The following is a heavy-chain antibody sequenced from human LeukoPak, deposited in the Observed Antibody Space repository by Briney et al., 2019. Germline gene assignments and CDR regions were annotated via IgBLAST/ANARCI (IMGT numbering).Heavy chain of an antibody. CDR2: IDPSDSYT. CDR1: GYSFTSYW. CDR3: ARQRLEELGYYYGMDV. J-gene: IGHJ6*04. D-gene: IGHD6-25*01. Sequence: GESLRISCKGSGYSFTSYWISRVRQMPGKGLEWMGRIDPSDSYTNYSPSFQGHVTISADKSISTAYLQWSSLKASDTAMYYCARQRLEELGYYYGMDVWGKGTTVTVSS. V-gene: IGHV5-10-1*01.